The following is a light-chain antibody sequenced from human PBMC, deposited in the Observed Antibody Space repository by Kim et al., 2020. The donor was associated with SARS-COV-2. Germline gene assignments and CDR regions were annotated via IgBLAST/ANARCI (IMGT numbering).Light chain of an antibody. CDR1: QRVGTKF. V-gene: IGKV3-20*01. CDR3: QQYGSTPFT. CDR2: STS. Sequence: EIVLTQSPATLSLSLGERVTLSCRASQRVGTKFFGWYQQTPGEAPRLLIYSTSERATGTTDSISGSGSGTDFALTINRLEPDDFAVYYCQQYGSTPFTFGQGTRLEIK. J-gene: IGKJ5*01.